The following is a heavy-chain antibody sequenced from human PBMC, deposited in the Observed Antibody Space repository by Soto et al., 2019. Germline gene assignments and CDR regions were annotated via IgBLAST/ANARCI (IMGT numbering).Heavy chain of an antibody. CDR1: GIIFTNSW. CDR3: TTDFEN. CDR2: IDNDGSGT. J-gene: IGHJ4*02. Sequence: EVQLVESGGGLVQPGGSLRLSWAASGIIFTNSWMHWVRQAPGKGLVWVSRIDNDGSGTSYADSVKGRFTISRDNAKNTVYLQMNSRRAEDTAVYYCTTDFENWGQGTLVTVSS. V-gene: IGHV3-74*01.